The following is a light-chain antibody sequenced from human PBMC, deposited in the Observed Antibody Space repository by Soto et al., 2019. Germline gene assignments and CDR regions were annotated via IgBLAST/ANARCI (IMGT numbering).Light chain of an antibody. Sequence: DIQMTQSPSSLSASVGDRVTITCQASQDISNYLNWYQQKPGKAPKLLIYDASNLETGVPSRFGGSGSGTDFTFTISSLQPEDIATYYCQQYDNLPRFTFGPGTKVDIK. CDR1: QDISNY. J-gene: IGKJ3*01. CDR3: QQYDNLPRFT. V-gene: IGKV1-33*01. CDR2: DAS.